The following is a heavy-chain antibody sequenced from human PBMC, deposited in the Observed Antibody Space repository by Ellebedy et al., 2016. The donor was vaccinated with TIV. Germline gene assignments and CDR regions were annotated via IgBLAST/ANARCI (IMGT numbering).Heavy chain of an antibody. CDR1: GYSISSGYY. Sequence: SETLSLTXTVSGYSISSGYYWGWIRQPPGKGLEWIGSIYHSGSTYYNPSLKSRVTISVDTSKNQFSLKLSSVTAADTGVYYCSREGRSGSAYRHYYYYMDVWGKGTSVTVSS. V-gene: IGHV4-38-2*02. J-gene: IGHJ6*03. CDR3: SREGRSGSAYRHYYYYMDV. D-gene: IGHD1-26*01. CDR2: IYHSGST.